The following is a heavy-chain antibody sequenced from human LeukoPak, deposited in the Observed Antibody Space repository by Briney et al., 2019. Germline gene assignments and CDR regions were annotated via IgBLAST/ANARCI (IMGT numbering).Heavy chain of an antibody. Sequence: SETLSLTCTVSGYSISSGSYYWSWIRQPAGKGLEWIGRIYTSGSTNYNPSLKSRVTISVDTSKNQFSLKLSSVTAADTAVYYCARIAPPYYDILTGYSPPYMDVWGKGTTVTISS. CDR2: IYTSGST. D-gene: IGHD3-9*01. V-gene: IGHV4-61*02. J-gene: IGHJ6*03. CDR3: ARIAPPYYDILTGYSPPYMDV. CDR1: GYSISSGSYY.